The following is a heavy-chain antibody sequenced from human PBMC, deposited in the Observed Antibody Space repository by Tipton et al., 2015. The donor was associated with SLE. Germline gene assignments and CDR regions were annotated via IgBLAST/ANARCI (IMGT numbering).Heavy chain of an antibody. J-gene: IGHJ4*02. D-gene: IGHD3-22*01. CDR1: GGSISSYY. V-gene: IGHV4-59*01. Sequence: LRLSCTVSGGSISSYYWSWIRQPPGKGLEWIGYIYYSGSTNYNPSLKSRVTISVDTSKNQFSLKLSSVTAADTAVYYCARESKTYYYDSSGHWGQGTLVTVSS. CDR3: ARESKTYYYDSSGH. CDR2: IYYSGST.